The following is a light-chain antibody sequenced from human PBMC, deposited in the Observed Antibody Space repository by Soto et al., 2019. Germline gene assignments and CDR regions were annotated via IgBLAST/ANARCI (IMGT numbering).Light chain of an antibody. CDR1: SSDVGNYNY. J-gene: IGLJ2*01. Sequence: QSALTQPASVSRSPGQSITISCTGTSSDVGNYNYVSWYQQHPGKAPKLMIYEVTNRPSGVSNRFSGSKSGNTASLTISGLQAEDEADYYCSSHTRSSTNVVFGGGTKLTVL. V-gene: IGLV2-14*01. CDR2: EVT. CDR3: SSHTRSSTNVV.